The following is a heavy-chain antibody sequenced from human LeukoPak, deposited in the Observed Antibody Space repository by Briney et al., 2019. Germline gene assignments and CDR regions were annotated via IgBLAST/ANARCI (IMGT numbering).Heavy chain of an antibody. D-gene: IGHD2-2*01. V-gene: IGHV1-8*01. CDR2: LNPNSGIT. Sequence: GPVKVSCKASGYTFTSYDINWVRQATGQGLEWMGRLNPNSGITDYAQKFQGRVTMTRNSSISTVYMELNSLRSEDTAVYYCARGLRFVVVAGALKSGRKSHYYKMDVWGKGTTVTISS. CDR1: GYTFTSYD. J-gene: IGHJ6*03. CDR3: ARGLRFVVVAGALKSGRKSHYYKMDV.